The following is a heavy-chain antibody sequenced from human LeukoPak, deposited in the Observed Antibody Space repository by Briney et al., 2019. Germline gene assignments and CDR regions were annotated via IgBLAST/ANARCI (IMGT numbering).Heavy chain of an antibody. V-gene: IGHV3-23*01. CDR1: GFIFSSYA. CDR2: ISGSGDRT. J-gene: IGHJ6*02. CDR3: ARVGFRCSGGSCYPSDYYYYGMDV. D-gene: IGHD2-15*01. Sequence: PGGSLRLSCAASGFIFSSYAMSWVRQAPGKGLEWVSGISGSGDRTYYADSVQGRFTISRDNSKNTLYLQMNSLRAEDTAVYYCARVGFRCSGGSCYPSDYYYYGMDVWGQGTTVTVSS.